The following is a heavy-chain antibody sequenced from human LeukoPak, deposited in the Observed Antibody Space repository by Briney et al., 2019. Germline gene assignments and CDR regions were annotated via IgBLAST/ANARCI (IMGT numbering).Heavy chain of an antibody. CDR3: ARPSLRRNYYYDSSGTPH. D-gene: IGHD3-22*01. CDR1: GGSISSSSYY. J-gene: IGHJ4*02. V-gene: IGHV4-39*01. Sequence: PSETLSLTCTVSGGSISSSSYYWGWIRQPPGKGLEWIGSIYYSGSTYYNPSLKSRVTISVDTSKNQFSLKLSSVTAADTAVYYCARPSLRRNYYYDSSGTPHWGQGTLVTVSS. CDR2: IYYSGST.